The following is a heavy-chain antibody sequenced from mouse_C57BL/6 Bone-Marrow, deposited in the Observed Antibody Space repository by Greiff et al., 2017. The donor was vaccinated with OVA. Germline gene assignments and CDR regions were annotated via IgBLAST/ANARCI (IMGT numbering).Heavy chain of an antibody. CDR2: IYPGSGST. D-gene: IGHD2-5*01. Sequence: QVQLQQSGAELVKPGASVKMSCKASGYTFTSYWITWVKQRPGQGLEWIGDIYPGSGSTNYNEKFKSKATLTVDTSSSTAYMQLSSLTSEDSAVYYCARYLYSNVYYFDYWGQGTTLTVSS. CDR1: GYTFTSYW. V-gene: IGHV1-55*01. CDR3: ARYLYSNVYYFDY. J-gene: IGHJ2*01.